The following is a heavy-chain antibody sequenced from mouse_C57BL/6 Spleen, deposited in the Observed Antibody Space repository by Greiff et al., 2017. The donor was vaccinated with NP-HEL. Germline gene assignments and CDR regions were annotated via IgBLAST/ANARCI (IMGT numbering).Heavy chain of an antibody. Sequence: QVQLQQPGAELVRPGTSVKLSCKASGYTFTSYWMHWVKQRPGQGLEWIGVIDTSDSYTNYNQKVKGKATLTVDTSSSTAYMQLSSLTSEDSAVYYCARGLLRYWYFDVWGTGTTVTVSS. CDR1: GYTFTSYW. CDR2: IDTSDSYT. CDR3: ARGLLRYWYFDV. V-gene: IGHV1-59*01. J-gene: IGHJ1*03. D-gene: IGHD1-1*01.